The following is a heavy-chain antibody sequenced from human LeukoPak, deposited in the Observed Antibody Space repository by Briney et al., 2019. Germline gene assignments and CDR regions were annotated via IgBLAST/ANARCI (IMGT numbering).Heavy chain of an antibody. V-gene: IGHV3-23*01. CDR1: GFTFSSYA. J-gene: IGHJ4*02. D-gene: IGHD3-22*01. Sequence: GGSLRLSCAASGFTFSSYAMSWVCQAPGKGLEWVSAISGSGGSTYYADSVKGRFTISRDNSKNTLYLQMNSLRAEDTAVYYCAKGATYYYDSSGYYSFDYWGQGTLVTVSS. CDR3: AKGATYYYDSSGYYSFDY. CDR2: ISGSGGST.